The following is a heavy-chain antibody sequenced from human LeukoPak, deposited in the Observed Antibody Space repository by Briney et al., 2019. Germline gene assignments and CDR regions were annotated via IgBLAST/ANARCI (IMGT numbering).Heavy chain of an antibody. CDR3: ARSIPGIAAAGTWSWFDP. Sequence: ASVKVPCKASGYTFTSYDINWVRQATGQGLEWMGRMNPNSGNTGYAQKFQGRVTMTRNTSISTAYMELSSLRSEDTAVYYCARSIPGIAAAGTWSWFDPWGQGTLVTVSS. CDR1: GYTFTSYD. J-gene: IGHJ5*02. D-gene: IGHD6-13*01. V-gene: IGHV1-8*01. CDR2: MNPNSGNT.